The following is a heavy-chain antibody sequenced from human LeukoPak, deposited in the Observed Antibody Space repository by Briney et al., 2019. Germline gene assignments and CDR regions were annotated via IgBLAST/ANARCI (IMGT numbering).Heavy chain of an antibody. CDR1: GGSISSSSYY. CDR2: IYYSGST. V-gene: IGHV4-39*01. Sequence: SETLSLTCTVSGGSISSSSYYWGWIRQPPGKGLEWIGSIYYSGSTYYNPSLKSRVIISVDTSKNQFSLKLSSVTAADTAVYYCARHHSGSCWFDPWGQGTLVTVSS. J-gene: IGHJ5*02. CDR3: ARHHSGSCWFDP. D-gene: IGHD6-19*01.